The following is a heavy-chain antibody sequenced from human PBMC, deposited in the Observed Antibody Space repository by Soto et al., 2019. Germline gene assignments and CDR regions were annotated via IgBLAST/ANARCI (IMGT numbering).Heavy chain of an antibody. CDR1: GFNFSSYG. CDR2: IWNDGSNE. V-gene: IGHV3-33*01. D-gene: IGHD3-22*01. Sequence: QVQLVESGGGVVQPGGSLRLSCEASGFNFSSYGIHWVRQAPGQGLEWVAIIWNDGSNEYYADSVKGRFTISRDNSKNTVYLQVSKRRAEDTAVYFCARDQTDSGGYSDSWGQGTLVTVSS. CDR3: ARDQTDSGGYSDS. J-gene: IGHJ4*02.